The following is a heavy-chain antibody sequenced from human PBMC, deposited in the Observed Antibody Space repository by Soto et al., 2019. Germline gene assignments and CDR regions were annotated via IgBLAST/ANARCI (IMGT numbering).Heavy chain of an antibody. Sequence: QVQLVQSGAEVKKPGASVKVSCKASGYTFTSYGISWVRQAPGQGLEWMGWISAYNGNTNYAQKLQGRVTMTTDTSTSTAYMELRSLRSDDMPVYYGARDRFLCFGVVTQHYWGQGPLVTVSS. CDR3: ARDRFLCFGVVTQHY. CDR1: GYTFTSYG. CDR2: ISAYNGNT. J-gene: IGHJ4*02. V-gene: IGHV1-18*03. D-gene: IGHD3-3*01.